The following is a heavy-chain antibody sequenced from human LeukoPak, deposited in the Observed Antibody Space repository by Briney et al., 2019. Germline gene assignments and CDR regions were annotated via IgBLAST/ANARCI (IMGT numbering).Heavy chain of an antibody. CDR2: ISSSSSYI. V-gene: IGHV3-21*01. CDR1: GFTFSSYS. Sequence: GGSLRLSCAASGFTFSSYSMNWVHQAPGKGLEWVSSISSSSSYIYYADSVKGRFTISRDNAKNSLYLQMNSLRAEDTAVYYCARGFAHITGPFDYWGQGTLVTVSS. J-gene: IGHJ4*02. D-gene: IGHD3-3*01. CDR3: ARGFAHITGPFDY.